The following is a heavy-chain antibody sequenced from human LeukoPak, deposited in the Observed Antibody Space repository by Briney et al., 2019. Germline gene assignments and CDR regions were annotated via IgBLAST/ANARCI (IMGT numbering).Heavy chain of an antibody. CDR3: ARVQAATYNWFDP. CDR1: GYTFTSYD. V-gene: IGHV1-8*01. Sequence: ASVKVSCKASGYTFTSYDINWVRQATGQGLEWMGWMNPNSGNTGYAQKFQGRVTMTRNTSISTAYMELSSLRSEDTAVYYCARVQAATYNWFDPWGQGTLVTVSS. J-gene: IGHJ5*02. D-gene: IGHD2-15*01. CDR2: MNPNSGNT.